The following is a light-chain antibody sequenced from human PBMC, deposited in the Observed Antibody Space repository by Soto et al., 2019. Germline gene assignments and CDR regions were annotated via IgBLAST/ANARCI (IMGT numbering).Light chain of an antibody. J-gene: IGKJ2*01. CDR3: MQGLHPPYT. V-gene: IGKV2-28*01. CDR1: QSLRHSNGYNY. Sequence: VMTQSPLSLPVTPGEPASISCRSSQSLRHSNGYNYLDWYLQRPGQSPQLLIQLGSNRASGAPDRFTGNGSGTQLTLKISRVEPEDVGINYCMQGLHPPYTFGQGTKPEI. CDR2: LGS.